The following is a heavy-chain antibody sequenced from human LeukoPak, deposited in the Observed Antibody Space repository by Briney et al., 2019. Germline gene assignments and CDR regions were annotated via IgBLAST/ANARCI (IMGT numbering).Heavy chain of an antibody. D-gene: IGHD6-13*01. CDR1: GYLFINYG. CDR2: ISPYSGNT. CDR3: ASSSGVSVAGSPYYFDF. Sequence: ASVKVSCKASGYLFINYGISWLRQAPGQGLECLGWISPYSGNTDYPQKLQGRVTMTTDTSTTTAYMELRSLSFGDTSVYYCASSSGVSVAGSPYYFDFWGQGTLISVSS. V-gene: IGHV1-18*01. J-gene: IGHJ4*02.